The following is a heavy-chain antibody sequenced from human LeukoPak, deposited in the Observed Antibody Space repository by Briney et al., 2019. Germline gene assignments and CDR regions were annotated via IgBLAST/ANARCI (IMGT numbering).Heavy chain of an antibody. V-gene: IGHV3-30*18. Sequence: GGSLRLSCAASGFTFSSYSMNWVRRAPGKGLEWVAVISYDGSNKYYADSVKGRFTISRDNSKNTLYLQMNSLRAEDTAVYYCAKAKLEWLFYGMDVWGQGTTVTVSS. CDR2: ISYDGSNK. D-gene: IGHD3-3*01. CDR1: GFTFSSYS. J-gene: IGHJ6*02. CDR3: AKAKLEWLFYGMDV.